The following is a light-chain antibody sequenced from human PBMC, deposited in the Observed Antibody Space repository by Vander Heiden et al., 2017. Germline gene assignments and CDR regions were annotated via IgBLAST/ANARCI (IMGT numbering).Light chain of an antibody. CDR1: NIGAGYD. Sequence: QSSLTQPPSVSVAPGQRVTISCTNIGAGYDVHWYRQLPGTAPKLLIYGNNNRPSGVPDRFSASKSVTSASLAITGLQAEDEADYYCQSYDSSLSDSVVFGGGTKLTVL. CDR2: GNN. V-gene: IGLV1-40*01. CDR3: QSYDSSLSDSVV. J-gene: IGLJ2*01.